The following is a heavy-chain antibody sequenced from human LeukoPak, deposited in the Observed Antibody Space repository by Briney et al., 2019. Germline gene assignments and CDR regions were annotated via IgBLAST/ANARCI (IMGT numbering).Heavy chain of an antibody. CDR3: ARDEVNYCAPSS. D-gene: IGHD1-7*01. CDR2: IRSKALYGTR. V-gene: IGHV3-49*04. Sequence: GGSLRLSYTASGFNFGGYAINWVRQAPGQGLEWVGFIRSKALYGTREYAASVEGRFTISRDDSKGIAYLQMNTLKIEDTAVYYCARDEVNYCAPSSCGQGTLVTVSS. CDR1: GFNFGGYA. J-gene: IGHJ5*02.